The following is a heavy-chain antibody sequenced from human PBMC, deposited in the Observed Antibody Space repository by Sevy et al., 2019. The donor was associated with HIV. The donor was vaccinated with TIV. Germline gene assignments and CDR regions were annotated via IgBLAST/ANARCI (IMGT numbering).Heavy chain of an antibody. J-gene: IGHJ3*02. CDR1: GFTFSSYD. D-gene: IGHD3-22*01. CDR2: IGTAGDT. V-gene: IGHV3-13*01. Sequence: GGSLRLSCAASGFTFSSYDMHWVRQATGKGLEWVSAIGTAGDTYYPGSVKGRFTISRENAKNSLYLQRNSLRAGDTAGYYCARGPYYYDSSGPINDAFDIWGQGTMVTVSS. CDR3: ARGPYYYDSSGPINDAFDI.